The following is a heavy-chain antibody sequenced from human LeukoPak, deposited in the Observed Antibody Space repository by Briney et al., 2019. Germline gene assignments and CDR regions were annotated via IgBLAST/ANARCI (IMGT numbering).Heavy chain of an antibody. CDR2: ITSTGRYI. Sequence: GGSLRLSCAASGFNFIDYTMNWVRQAPGKGLEWVSSITSTGRYIFYADSLKGRFTVSRDNAKKSLYLQMNSLRAEDTAVYYCARCAVDAFDIWGQGTMVTVSS. CDR1: GFNFIDYT. V-gene: IGHV3-21*01. D-gene: IGHD4-11*01. CDR3: ARCAVDAFDI. J-gene: IGHJ3*02.